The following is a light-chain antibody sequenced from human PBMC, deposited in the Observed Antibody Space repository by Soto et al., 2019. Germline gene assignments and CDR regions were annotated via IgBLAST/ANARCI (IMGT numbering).Light chain of an antibody. CDR2: GNS. CDR3: QSYDSSLSGYV. Sequence: QAVVTQPPSVSGAPGQRVTISCTGSSSNIGAGYDVHWYQQLPGTAPKLLIYGNSNRPSGVPDRFSGSKSGTSASLAITGLQAEDEADYYCQSYDSSLSGYVFGTGNKLPVL. V-gene: IGLV1-40*01. J-gene: IGLJ1*01. CDR1: SSNIGAGYD.